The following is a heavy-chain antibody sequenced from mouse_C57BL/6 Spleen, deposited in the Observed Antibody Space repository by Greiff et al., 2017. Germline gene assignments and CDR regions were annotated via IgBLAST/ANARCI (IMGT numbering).Heavy chain of an antibody. V-gene: IGHV5-17*01. J-gene: IGHJ4*01. D-gene: IGHD4-1*01. CDR1: GFTFSGYG. Sequence: EVKLVESGGGLVKPGGSLKLSCAASGFTFSGYGMHWVRQAPEKGLEWVAYISSGSGTIYYADTVKGRVTISRDNAKNTLFLQMTSLRSEDTAMYYCARKETGYAMDYWGQGTSVTVSS. CDR3: ARKETGYAMDY. CDR2: ISSGSGTI.